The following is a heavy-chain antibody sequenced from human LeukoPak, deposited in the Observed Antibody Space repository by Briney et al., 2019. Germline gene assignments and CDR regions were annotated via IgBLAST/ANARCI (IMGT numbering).Heavy chain of an antibody. D-gene: IGHD4-17*01. CDR2: ISYSGGT. V-gene: IGHV4-59*08. J-gene: IGHJ3*02. CDR1: GGSSSRHY. Sequence: SETLSLTCSASGGSSSRHYWSWIRQPPGKGLEWIAYISYSGGTRYNPSFQSRVTISLDTSKTHFSLKLTSVTAADTAMYYCARLLNNDNAGDTDTFDMWGPGTMVTVSS. CDR3: ARLLNNDNAGDTDTFDM.